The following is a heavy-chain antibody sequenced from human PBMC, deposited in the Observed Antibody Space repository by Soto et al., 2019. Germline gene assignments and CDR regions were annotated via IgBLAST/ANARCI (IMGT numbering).Heavy chain of an antibody. CDR1: GFTFSNYA. Sequence: PGGSLRLSCAASGFTFSNYAMHWVRQAPGKGLEWVAVISYDGSNKYYADSVKGRFTISRDNSKNTLYLQMNSLRAEDTAVYYCARDEGSYNAFDIWGQGTMVTVSS. CDR3: ARDEGSYNAFDI. J-gene: IGHJ3*02. CDR2: ISYDGSNK. D-gene: IGHD1-26*01. V-gene: IGHV3-30-3*01.